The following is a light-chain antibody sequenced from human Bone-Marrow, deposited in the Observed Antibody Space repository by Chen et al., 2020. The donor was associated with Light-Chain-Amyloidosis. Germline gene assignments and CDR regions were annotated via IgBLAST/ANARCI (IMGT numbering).Light chain of an antibody. V-gene: IGKV2D-29*01. Sequence: DVVMTQTPPSLSVPPGQPASISCRSSQSLLSSNGVTYLYWFLQKPGQPPQLLIYEAFNRFSGVPHRFSGSGSGTDFTLKISRVEAEDVGTYYCMQSIHLRTFGQGTKVEIK. CDR1: QSLLSSNGVTY. J-gene: IGKJ1*01. CDR2: EAF. CDR3: MQSIHLRT.